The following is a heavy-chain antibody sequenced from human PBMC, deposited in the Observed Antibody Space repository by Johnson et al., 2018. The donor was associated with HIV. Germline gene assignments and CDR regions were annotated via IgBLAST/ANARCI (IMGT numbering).Heavy chain of an antibody. CDR2: ISYDGRNK. CDR1: GFTFSSYA. J-gene: IGHJ3*02. CDR3: ARDGWGSRGWDDAFDI. D-gene: IGHD6-19*01. V-gene: IGHV3-30-3*01. Sequence: QVQLVESGGGVVQPGRSLRLPCVASGFTFSSYAMHWVRQAPGKGLEWVAAISYDGRNKYYADSVKGRFHISRDNSKNTLYLQMNSLRAEDTAVYYSARDGWGSRGWDDAFDIWGQGTMVTVSS.